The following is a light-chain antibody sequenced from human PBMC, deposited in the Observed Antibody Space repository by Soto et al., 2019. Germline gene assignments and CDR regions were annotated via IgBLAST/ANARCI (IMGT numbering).Light chain of an antibody. CDR2: LNSDGSH. J-gene: IGLJ1*01. CDR1: SGHSSYA. V-gene: IGLV4-69*01. Sequence: QPVLTQSPSASASLGASVTLTCTLSSGHSSYAIAWHQQQPEKGPRYLMKLNSDGSHSKGDGIPDRFSGSSSGAERYLTISSLQSEDEADYYCQTWGTGIQVFGTGTKAPS. CDR3: QTWGTGIQV.